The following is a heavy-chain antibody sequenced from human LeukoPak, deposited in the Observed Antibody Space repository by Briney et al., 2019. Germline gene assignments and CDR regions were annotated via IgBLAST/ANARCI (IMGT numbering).Heavy chain of an antibody. CDR2: IYHSGST. V-gene: IGHV4-30-2*01. CDR1: GGSISSSGYS. J-gene: IGHJ5*02. D-gene: IGHD6-13*01. Sequence: SQTPSLTCDVSGGSISSSGYSWSWIRQPPGKGLEWIGYIYHSGSTYYNPSLKSRVTISVDRSKNHFSLKLTSVTAADTAVYYCARSSAAAGADPWGQGTLVTVSS. CDR3: ARSSAAAGADP.